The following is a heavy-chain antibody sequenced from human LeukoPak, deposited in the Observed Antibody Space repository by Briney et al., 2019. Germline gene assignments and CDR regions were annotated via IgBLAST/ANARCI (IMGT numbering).Heavy chain of an antibody. Sequence: PGRSLRLSCAASGFTFDDYAMHWVRQAPGKGLEWVSGINWNSGSIGYADSVKGRFTISRDNAKNSLYLQMNSLRAEDTALYYCAKDMGWELEGGVYWGQGTLVTVSS. CDR3: AKDMGWELEGGVY. CDR2: INWNSGSI. V-gene: IGHV3-9*01. J-gene: IGHJ4*02. D-gene: IGHD1-26*01. CDR1: GFTFDDYA.